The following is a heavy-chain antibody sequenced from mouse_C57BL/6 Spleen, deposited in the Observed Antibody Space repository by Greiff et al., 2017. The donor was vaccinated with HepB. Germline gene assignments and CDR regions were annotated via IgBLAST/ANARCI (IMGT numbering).Heavy chain of an antibody. CDR1: GFTFSSYT. CDR3: ARRIYEYYAMDY. CDR2: ISGGGGNT. D-gene: IGHD1-1*01. Sequence: EVMLVESGGGLVKPGGSLKLSCAASGFTFSSYTMSWVRQTPEKRLEWVATISGGGGNTYYPDSVKGRFTISRDNAKNTLYLHMRSLRSEDTALYYSARRIYEYYAMDYWGQGTSVTVSS. V-gene: IGHV5-9*01. J-gene: IGHJ4*01.